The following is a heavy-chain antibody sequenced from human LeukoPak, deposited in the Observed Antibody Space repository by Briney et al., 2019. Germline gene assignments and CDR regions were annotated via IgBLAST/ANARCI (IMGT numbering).Heavy chain of an antibody. CDR3: ARAPWDYGGNSDYFDY. V-gene: IGHV3-7*01. CDR2: IKQDGSEK. Sequence: GGSLRLSCAASGFTFSSYWMGWVRQAPGKGLEWVANIKQDGSEKYYVDSVKGRFTISRDNAKNSLCLQMNSLRAEDTAVYYCARAPWDYGGNSDYFDYWGQGTLVTVSS. D-gene: IGHD4-23*01. CDR1: GFTFSSYW. J-gene: IGHJ4*02.